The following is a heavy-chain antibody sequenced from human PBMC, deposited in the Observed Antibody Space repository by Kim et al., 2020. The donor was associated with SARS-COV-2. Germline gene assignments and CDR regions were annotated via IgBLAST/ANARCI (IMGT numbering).Heavy chain of an antibody. CDR2: IIPIFGTA. J-gene: IGHJ6*02. V-gene: IGHV1-69*13. CDR3: ARGDRGYCSSTSCTMDYYYYYGMDV. CDR1: GGTFSSYA. D-gene: IGHD2-2*01. Sequence: SVKVSCKASGGTFSSYAISWVRQAPGQGLEWMGGIIPIFGTANYAQKFQGRVTITADESTSTAYMELSSLRSEDTAVYYCARGDRGYCSSTSCTMDYYYYYGMDVWGQGTTVTVSS.